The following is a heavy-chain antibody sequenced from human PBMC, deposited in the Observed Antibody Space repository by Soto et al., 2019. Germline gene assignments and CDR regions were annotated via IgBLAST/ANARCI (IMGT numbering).Heavy chain of an antibody. V-gene: IGHV4-4*02. D-gene: IGHD3-10*01. CDR2: IYHTGST. J-gene: IGHJ3*02. CDR1: GGSISRSYW. Sequence: QVQLQESGPGLVKPSGTLSLTCAVSGGSISRSYWWSWVRQLPGKGLEWIGEIYHTGSTIYNPSLQSRVTISVDKSKNEFSLKMSSVTAADTAVYYCASKFGQLLADAFDIWGQGTMVTVSS. CDR3: ASKFGQLLADAFDI.